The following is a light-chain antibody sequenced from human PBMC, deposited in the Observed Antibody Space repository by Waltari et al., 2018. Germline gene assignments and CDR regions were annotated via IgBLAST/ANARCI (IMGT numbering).Light chain of an antibody. J-gene: IGKJ1*01. CDR1: QSLLHSDGKTY. V-gene: IGKV2-30*02. Sequence: DVVMTQSPLSLPITPEQPASMTCRSSQSLLHSDGKTYLSWFLQKPGQPPRRLIYKVSYRDSGAPDRLSGIGAGTDFTLKISRVEAEDVGVYYCMQATHFPWTFGQGTKVEIK. CDR3: MQATHFPWT. CDR2: KVS.